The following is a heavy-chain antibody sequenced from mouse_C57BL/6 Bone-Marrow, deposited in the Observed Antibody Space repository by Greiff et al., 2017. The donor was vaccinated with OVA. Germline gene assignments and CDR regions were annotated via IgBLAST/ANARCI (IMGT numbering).Heavy chain of an antibody. D-gene: IGHD2-4*01. J-gene: IGHJ3*01. V-gene: IGHV1-55*01. CDR1: GYTFTSYW. CDR3: ARLFYDYEALAY. CDR2: IYPGSGST. Sequence: QVQLQQPGAELVKPGASVKMSCKASGYTFTSYWITWVKQRPGQGLEWIGDIYPGSGSTNYNEKFKSKATLTVDTSSSPAYMQLSSLTSEDSAVYYCARLFYDYEALAYWGQGTLVTVSA.